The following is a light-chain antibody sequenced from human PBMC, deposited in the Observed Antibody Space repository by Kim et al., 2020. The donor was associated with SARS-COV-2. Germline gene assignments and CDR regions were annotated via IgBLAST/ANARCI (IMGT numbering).Light chain of an antibody. CDR2: VAS. CDR1: QSVGTN. J-gene: IGKJ4*01. Sequence: VSPGERATLSCRASQSVGTNLAWYQQKAGQAPRLLIYVASSRATGIPARFSGSGSGTEFTLTISSLQSEDFAVYYCQQYNDWPLTFGGGTKVDIK. CDR3: QQYNDWPLT. V-gene: IGKV3-15*01.